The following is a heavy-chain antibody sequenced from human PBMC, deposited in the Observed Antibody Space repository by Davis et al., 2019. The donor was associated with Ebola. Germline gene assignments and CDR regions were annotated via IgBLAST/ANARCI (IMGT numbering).Heavy chain of an antibody. V-gene: IGHV3-30*18. J-gene: IGHJ4*02. CDR3: AKVQSTY. CDR2: ISYDGSNK. Sequence: GESLKISCAASGFTFSSYGMHWVRQAPGKGLEWVAVISYDGSNKYYADSVKGRFTISRDNSKNTLYLQMNSLRAEDTAVYYCAKVQSTYWGQGTLVTVSS. D-gene: IGHD5/OR15-5a*01. CDR1: GFTFSSYG.